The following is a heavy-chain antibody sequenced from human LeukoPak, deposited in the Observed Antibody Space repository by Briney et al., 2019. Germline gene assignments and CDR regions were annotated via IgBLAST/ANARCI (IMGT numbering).Heavy chain of an antibody. Sequence: PGRSLRLSCAASGLTFSSYGMHWVRQAPGKGLEWVAVIWYDGSNKYYADSVKGRFTISRDNSKNTLYLQMNSLRAEDTAVYYCERDGGYCSSTSCYEGRYYYYGMDVWGHGTTVTVSS. CDR2: IWYDGSNK. D-gene: IGHD2-2*01. CDR3: ERDGGYCSSTSCYEGRYYYYGMDV. V-gene: IGHV3-33*01. CDR1: GLTFSSYG. J-gene: IGHJ6*02.